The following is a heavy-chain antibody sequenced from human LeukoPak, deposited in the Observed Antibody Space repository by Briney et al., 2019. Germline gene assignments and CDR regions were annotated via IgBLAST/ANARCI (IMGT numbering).Heavy chain of an antibody. V-gene: IGHV1-46*01. J-gene: IGHJ5*02. CDR1: GYTFTSYY. CDR2: INPSGGST. D-gene: IGHD1-26*01. CDR3: ARDWGRELTRFDP. Sequence: GASVKVSCKASGYTFTSYYMHWVRQAPGQGLEWMGIINPSGGSTSYAQKFQGRVAMTRDTSTSTVYMELSSLRSEDTAVYYCARDWGRELTRFDPWGQGTLVTVSS.